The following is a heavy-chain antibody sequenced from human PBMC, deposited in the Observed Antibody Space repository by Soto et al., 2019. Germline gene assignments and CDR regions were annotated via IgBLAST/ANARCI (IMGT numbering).Heavy chain of an antibody. CDR2: IYWDDDK. CDR1: GFSLSTSGVG. J-gene: IGHJ5*02. D-gene: IGHD3-3*01. CDR3: ARVLEIFGVVIINWFDP. Sequence: QITLKESGPTLVKPTQTLTLTYTFSGFSLSTSGVGVGWIRQPPGKALEWLALIYWDDDKRYSPSLKSRLTITKDTSKNQVVLTMTNMDPVDTATYYCARVLEIFGVVIINWFDPWGQGTLVTVSS. V-gene: IGHV2-5*02.